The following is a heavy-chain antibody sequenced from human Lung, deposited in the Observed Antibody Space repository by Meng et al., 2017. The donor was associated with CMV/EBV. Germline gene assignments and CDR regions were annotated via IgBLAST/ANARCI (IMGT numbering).Heavy chain of an antibody. V-gene: IGHV1-18*01. Sequence: SXXVSXKTSGYPLISYVISWVRQAPGKGREWMGWISGYNGLTNYAQSFQGRLTLTTDTYTSTAYMELRNLRSDDTAVYFCERDYYDIERNEYDGFDPLGQGXLVTVSS. CDR3: ERDYYDIERNEYDGFDP. CDR1: GYPLISYV. CDR2: ISGYNGLT. J-gene: IGHJ5*02. D-gene: IGHD3-9*01.